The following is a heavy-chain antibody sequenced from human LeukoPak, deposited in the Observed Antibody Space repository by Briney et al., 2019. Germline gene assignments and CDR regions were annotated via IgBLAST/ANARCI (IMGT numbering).Heavy chain of an antibody. D-gene: IGHD6-19*01. J-gene: IGHJ3*02. CDR1: GFTFSSYA. CDR3: AKAYSSGWYGFDAFDI. Sequence: GGSLRLSCAASGFTFSSYAMSWVRQAPGKGLEWVSATSGSVGSTYYADSVKGRFTISRDNSKNTLYLQMSSLRAKDTAVDYCAKAYSSGWYGFDAFDIWGQGTMVTVSS. V-gene: IGHV3-23*01. CDR2: TSGSVGST.